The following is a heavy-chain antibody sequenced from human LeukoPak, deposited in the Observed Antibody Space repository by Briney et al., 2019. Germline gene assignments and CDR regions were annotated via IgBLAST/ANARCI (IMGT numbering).Heavy chain of an antibody. Sequence: GGSLRLSCAASGFTFSSYAMSWVRQAPGKGLEWVSAISGSGGSTYYADSVKGRFTISRDNSKNTLYLQMNSLRAEDTAVYYCAKEAIRSSGWYRYYDWFDPWGQGTLVTVSS. CDR2: ISGSGGST. CDR1: GFTFSSYA. J-gene: IGHJ5*02. D-gene: IGHD6-19*01. CDR3: AKEAIRSSGWYRYYDWFDP. V-gene: IGHV3-23*01.